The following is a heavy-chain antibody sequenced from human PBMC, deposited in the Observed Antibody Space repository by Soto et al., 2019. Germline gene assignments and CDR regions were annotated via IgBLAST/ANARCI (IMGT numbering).Heavy chain of an antibody. Sequence: SVKVSCKASGGTFSSYAISWVRQAPGQGLEWMGGIIPIFGTANYAQKFQGRVTITADKSTSTAYMELSSLRSEDTAVYYCAREGPTVTQPYGMDVWGQGTTVTVSS. J-gene: IGHJ6*02. CDR2: IIPIFGTA. CDR1: GGTFSSYA. D-gene: IGHD4-17*01. CDR3: AREGPTVTQPYGMDV. V-gene: IGHV1-69*06.